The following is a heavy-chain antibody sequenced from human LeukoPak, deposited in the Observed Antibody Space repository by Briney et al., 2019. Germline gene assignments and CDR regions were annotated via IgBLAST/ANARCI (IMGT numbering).Heavy chain of an antibody. Sequence: GRSLRLPCAASGFTFSSFGMHWVRQAPGKGLEWVAVISYDGSYKNYADSVQGRFSISRDNPKNTLYLQMNTLSAEDTAVYYCGKERWGYCSSAGCPLFDSWGQGTLITVSS. CDR2: ISYDGSYK. CDR3: GKERWGYCSSAGCPLFDS. CDR1: GFTFSSFG. D-gene: IGHD2-2*01. J-gene: IGHJ4*02. V-gene: IGHV3-30*18.